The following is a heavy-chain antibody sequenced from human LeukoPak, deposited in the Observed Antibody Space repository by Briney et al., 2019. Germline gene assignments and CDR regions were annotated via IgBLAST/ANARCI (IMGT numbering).Heavy chain of an antibody. Sequence: QTGESLKISCAASGFTFRSYEMDWVRQAPGKGLEWVSYISSGGSTIYYADSVKGRFTISRDNDKNSLYLQMNSLRAEDTALYYCAREGGSWGQGTLVTVSS. CDR1: GFTFRSYE. CDR2: ISSGGSTI. J-gene: IGHJ1*01. V-gene: IGHV3-48*03. CDR3: AREGGS. D-gene: IGHD5-12*01.